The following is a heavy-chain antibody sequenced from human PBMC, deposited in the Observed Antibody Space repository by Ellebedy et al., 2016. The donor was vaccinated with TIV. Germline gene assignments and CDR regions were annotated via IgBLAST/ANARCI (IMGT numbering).Heavy chain of an antibody. Sequence: GESLKISCAASGFTLSSYSMNWVRQAPGKGLEWVSCISSSSSYIKYADLVKGRFTMSRDNAKNSLYLQMNSLRAEDTAVYYCARLIYGSNVGGHFDYWGLGTLVTVSS. CDR1: GFTLSSYS. CDR3: ARLIYGSNVGGHFDY. CDR2: ISSSSSYI. V-gene: IGHV3-21*01. J-gene: IGHJ4*02. D-gene: IGHD4-23*01.